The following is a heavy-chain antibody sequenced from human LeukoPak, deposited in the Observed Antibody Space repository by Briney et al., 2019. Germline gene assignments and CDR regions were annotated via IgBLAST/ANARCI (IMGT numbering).Heavy chain of an antibody. CDR2: IKQDGSEK. V-gene: IGHV3-7*01. CDR3: ARLGMKAAAGTDDAFDI. J-gene: IGHJ3*02. Sequence: PGGSLRLSCAASGFTFSSYWMSWVRQAPGKGLEWVANIKQDGSEKYYVDSVKGRFTISRDNAKNSLYLQMNSLRAEDTAVYYCARLGMKAAAGTDDAFDIWGQGTMVTVSS. D-gene: IGHD6-13*01. CDR1: GFTFSSYW.